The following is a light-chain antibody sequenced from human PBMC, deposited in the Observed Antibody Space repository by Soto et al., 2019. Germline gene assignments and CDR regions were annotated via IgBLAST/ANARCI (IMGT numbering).Light chain of an antibody. J-gene: IGLJ1*01. CDR2: EVS. CDR3: SSYTSSSTPVYV. CDR1: SSDVGGYNY. Sequence: QSALTQPASVSGSPGQSITISCTGTSSDVGGYNYVSWYQQHPSKAPKLMIYEVSNRPSGVSNRFSGSKSGNTASLTISGLQAEDEADYYCSSYTSSSTPVYVFGTGTKLTVL. V-gene: IGLV2-14*01.